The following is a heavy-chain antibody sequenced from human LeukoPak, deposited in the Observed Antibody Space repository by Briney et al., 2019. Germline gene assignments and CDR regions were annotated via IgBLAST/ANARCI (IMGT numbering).Heavy chain of an antibody. D-gene: IGHD3-3*01. J-gene: IGHJ5*02. Sequence: SETLSLTCAVYGVSFSGYYWSWIRQPPGKGLEWIGEINHSGSTNYNPSLKSRVTISVDTSKNQFSLKLSSVTAADTAVYYCARARPPRITIFGVVSPNWFDPWGQGTLVTVSS. V-gene: IGHV4-34*01. CDR1: GVSFSGYY. CDR2: INHSGST. CDR3: ARARPPRITIFGVVSPNWFDP.